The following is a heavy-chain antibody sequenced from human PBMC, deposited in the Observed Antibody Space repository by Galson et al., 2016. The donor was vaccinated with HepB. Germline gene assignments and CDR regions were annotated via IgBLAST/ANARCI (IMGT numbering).Heavy chain of an antibody. D-gene: IGHD3-16*01. Sequence: SLRLSCAASEYTFGDYALTWFRQAPGKGLEWVGFIRGKAYGGTAEYAASVKGRFTISRDDSESIAYLQMNRLKTEDTAEYCCRSFGGFRDYWGQGTLVTVSS. V-gene: IGHV3-49*03. CDR1: EYTFGDYA. CDR3: RSFGGFRDY. J-gene: IGHJ4*02. CDR2: IRGKAYGGTA.